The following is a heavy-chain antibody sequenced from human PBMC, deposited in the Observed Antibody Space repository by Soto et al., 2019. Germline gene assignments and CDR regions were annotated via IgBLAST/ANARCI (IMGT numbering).Heavy chain of an antibody. J-gene: IGHJ4*02. V-gene: IGHV4-4*02. CDR3: ARSVATVLDY. Sequence: QVQLQESGPGLVKPSGTLSLTCTVSGGSMSSINWWNWVRQPPGKGLEWIGETHHNGRTNYNPSLKSRVSISVDKSKNHFSLKWSSVTAADAVLYYCARSVATVLDYWGQGTLVTVSS. CDR1: GGSMSSINW. D-gene: IGHD2-15*01. CDR2: THHNGRT.